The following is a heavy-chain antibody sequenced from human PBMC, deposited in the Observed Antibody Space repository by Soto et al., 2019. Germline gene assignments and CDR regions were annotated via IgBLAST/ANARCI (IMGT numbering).Heavy chain of an antibody. V-gene: IGHV1-69*01. CDR3: ARGGYSSGWNSYYYGMDV. CDR1: GGTFSSYA. D-gene: IGHD6-19*01. J-gene: IGHJ6*02. CDR2: IIPIFGTA. Sequence: QVQLVQSGAEVQKPGSSVKVSCKASGGTFSSYAISWVRQAPGQGLEWMGGIIPIFGTANYAQKFQGRVTITADESTSTAYMELSSLRSEDTAVYYCARGGYSSGWNSYYYGMDVWGQGTTVTVSS.